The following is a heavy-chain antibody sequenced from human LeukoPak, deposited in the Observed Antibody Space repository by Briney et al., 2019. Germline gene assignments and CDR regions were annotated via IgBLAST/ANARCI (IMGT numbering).Heavy chain of an antibody. CDR3: ARGRTMGY. CDR1: GGSFSGYY. Sequence: SETLSLTCAVCGGSFSGYYWSWIRQPPGKGLEGIGEINHSGSTNYNPSLKSRVTISVDTSKNQFSLKLSSVTAADTAVYYCARGRTMGYWGQGSLVTVSS. V-gene: IGHV4-34*01. D-gene: IGHD4/OR15-4a*01. CDR2: INHSGST. J-gene: IGHJ4*02.